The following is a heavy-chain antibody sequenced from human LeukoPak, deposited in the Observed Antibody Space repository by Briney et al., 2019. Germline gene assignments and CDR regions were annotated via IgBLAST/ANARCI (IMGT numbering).Heavy chain of an antibody. V-gene: IGHV1-69*04. Sequence: ASVKVSCKASGGTFSSYALSWVRQAPGQGLEWMGTIIPIVGIANYAQKFQGRATITADKSTSTAYMELSSLRSEDTAVYYCARDGEMATIYFDYWGRGTLVTVPS. D-gene: IGHD5-24*01. J-gene: IGHJ4*02. CDR2: IIPIVGIA. CDR3: ARDGEMATIYFDY. CDR1: GGTFSSYA.